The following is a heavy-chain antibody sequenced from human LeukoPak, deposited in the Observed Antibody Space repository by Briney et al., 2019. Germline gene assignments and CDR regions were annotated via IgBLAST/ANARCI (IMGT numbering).Heavy chain of an antibody. J-gene: IGHJ4*02. D-gene: IGHD3-10*01. CDR2: VSGSGAST. Sequence: GSLRLSCAASGFTFSHYAMSWVRQAPGKGLEWVSCVSGSGASTYYADSVKGRFTISRDNSKNTLSLKMNSLRVEDTAIYYCVEDGLWFSFDNWGQGTLVTVSS. CDR1: GFTFSHYA. CDR3: VEDGLWFSFDN. V-gene: IGHV3-23*01.